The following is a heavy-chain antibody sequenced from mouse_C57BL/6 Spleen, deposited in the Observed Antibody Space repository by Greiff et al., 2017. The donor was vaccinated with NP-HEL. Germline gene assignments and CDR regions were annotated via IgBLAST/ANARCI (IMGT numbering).Heavy chain of an antibody. J-gene: IGHJ2*01. CDR2: INPNNGGT. Sequence: EVQLQQSGPELVKPGASVKISCKASGYTFTDYYMNWVKQSHGKSLEWIGDINPNNGGTSYNQKFKGKATLTVDKSSSTAYMELRSLTSEDSAVYYCGSGTPYFDYWGQGTTLTVSS. D-gene: IGHD4-1*01. V-gene: IGHV1-26*01. CDR1: GYTFTDYY. CDR3: GSGTPYFDY.